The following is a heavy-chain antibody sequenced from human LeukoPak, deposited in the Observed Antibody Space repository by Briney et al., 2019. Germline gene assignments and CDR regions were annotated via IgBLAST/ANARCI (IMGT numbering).Heavy chain of an antibody. V-gene: IGHV3-64D*06. D-gene: IGHD2-2*01. Sequence: GGSLILSCSASGFTFSSYAMHWVRQAPGKGLEYVSAISSNGGSTYYADSVKGRFTISRDNSKNTLYLQMSSLRAEDTAVYYCVKDLHCSSTSCYEAYWGQGTLVTVSS. CDR3: VKDLHCSSTSCYEAY. CDR1: GFTFSSYA. J-gene: IGHJ4*02. CDR2: ISSNGGST.